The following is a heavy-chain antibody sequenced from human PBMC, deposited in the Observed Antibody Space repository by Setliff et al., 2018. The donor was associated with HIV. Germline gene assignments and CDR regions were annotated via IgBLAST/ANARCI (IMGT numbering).Heavy chain of an antibody. CDR3: ARARLQGIVTAVGPRDNCLDP. J-gene: IGHJ5*02. CDR2: ISAYNGNT. Sequence: ASVKVSCKASGYNFTNYGISWVRQAPGQGLEWMGWISAYNGNTSYAPRLLGRVTMTTDTSTSTAYMEVRSLSSDDTAVYYCARARLQGIVTAVGPRDNCLDPWGQGTRGTVPQ. V-gene: IGHV1-18*04. CDR1: GYNFTNYG. D-gene: IGHD3-9*01.